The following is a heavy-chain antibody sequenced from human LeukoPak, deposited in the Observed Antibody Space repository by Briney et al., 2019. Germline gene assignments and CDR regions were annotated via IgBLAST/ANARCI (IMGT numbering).Heavy chain of an antibody. CDR1: GFTFSSYA. Sequence: PGGSLRLSCAASGFTFSSYAMSWVRQAPGKGLEWVSAISGSGGSTYYADSVKGRFTISRDNSKNTLYLQMNSLRAEDTAVYYCAKSDLGYCSGGSCYGFDYWGQGTLVTVSS. CDR3: AKSDLGYCSGGSCYGFDY. CDR2: ISGSGGST. V-gene: IGHV3-23*01. J-gene: IGHJ4*02. D-gene: IGHD2-15*01.